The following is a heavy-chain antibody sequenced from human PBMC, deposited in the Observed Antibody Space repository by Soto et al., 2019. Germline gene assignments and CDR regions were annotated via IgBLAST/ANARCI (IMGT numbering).Heavy chain of an antibody. D-gene: IGHD2-15*01. Sequence: GESLKISCKGSGYIFTTYWVAWVRQMPGKGLEWMGIIYPDDSDTRYSPSFQGQVTISADKSLTTASLQWSSLKASDTAIYYCASHRGCWSNHYYGLDVWGQGTSVTVSS. V-gene: IGHV5-51*01. CDR3: ASHRGCWSNHYYGLDV. J-gene: IGHJ6*02. CDR2: IYPDDSDT. CDR1: GYIFTTYW.